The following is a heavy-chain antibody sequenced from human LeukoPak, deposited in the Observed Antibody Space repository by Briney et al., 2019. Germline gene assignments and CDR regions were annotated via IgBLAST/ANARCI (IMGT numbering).Heavy chain of an antibody. V-gene: IGHV4-4*07. CDR1: GGSISSYY. J-gene: IGHJ4*01. CDR2: LYTSGSI. CDR3: VGATWGSGYFDY. D-gene: IGHD7-27*01. Sequence: SETLSLTCTVSGGSISSYYWSWIRQPPGQGLEWIGRLYTSGSININPSLKSRITMSVDTSKNQFSLRLSSVTAADTAVYYCVGATWGSGYFDYWGHGTLVTVSS.